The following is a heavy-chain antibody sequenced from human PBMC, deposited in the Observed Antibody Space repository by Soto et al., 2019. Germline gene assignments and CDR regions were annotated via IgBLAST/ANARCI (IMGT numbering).Heavy chain of an antibody. CDR2: INPGYPAGRST. Sequence: ASVKVSCKASGYTLTTFFMHWVRQAPGQGLEWMGVINPGYPAGRSTTYAQKFQGRVTMTTDTSASTAYMELRSLRSDDTAVYYCARDARLRGYSGYADFDYWGQGTLVTVSS. CDR1: GYTLTTFF. CDR3: ARDARLRGYSGYADFDY. D-gene: IGHD5-12*01. V-gene: IGHV1-46*01. J-gene: IGHJ4*02.